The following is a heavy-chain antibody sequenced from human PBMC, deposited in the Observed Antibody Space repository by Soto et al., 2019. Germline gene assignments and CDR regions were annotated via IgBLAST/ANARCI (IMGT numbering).Heavy chain of an antibody. J-gene: IGHJ4*02. CDR3: ARVDHVMYYFDY. Sequence: SETLSLTCTVSGGSITSYYWSWIRQPPGKGLEWIGYIYYRGSTNYHPSLKSRVTISVDTSKNQFSLKLSSVTAADTAVYYCARVDHVMYYFDYWGQGTLVTVSS. D-gene: IGHD2-2*03. V-gene: IGHV4-59*01. CDR2: IYYRGST. CDR1: GGSITSYY.